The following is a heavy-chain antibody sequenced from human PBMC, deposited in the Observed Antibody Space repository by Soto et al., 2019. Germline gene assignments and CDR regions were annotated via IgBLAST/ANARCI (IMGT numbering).Heavy chain of an antibody. J-gene: IGHJ4*02. CDR1: GFTFSSYA. V-gene: IGHV3-23*01. CDR2: ISGSGGST. CDR3: ARRSSGWYCDY. D-gene: IGHD6-19*01. Sequence: EVQVLESGGGLVQPGGSLRLSCAASGFTFSSYAMNWVRQAPGKGLEWVSVISGSGGSTYYADSVKGRFTISRDNSKNTLYLQMTSLRAEDTAVYYCARRSSGWYCDYWGQGTLVTVAS.